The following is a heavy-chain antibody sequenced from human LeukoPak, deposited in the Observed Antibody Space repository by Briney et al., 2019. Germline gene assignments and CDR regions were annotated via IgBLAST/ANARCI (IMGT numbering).Heavy chain of an antibody. CDR1: GGPISSGGYY. D-gene: IGHD4-17*01. CDR2: IYYSGST. J-gene: IGHJ4*02. V-gene: IGHV4-31*03. Sequence: SETLSLTCTVSGGPISSGGYYWSWIRQHPGKGLEWIGYIYYSGSTYYNPSLKSRVTISVDTSKNQFSLKLSSVTAADTAVYYCARDPYGDSGYFDYWGQGTLVTVSS. CDR3: ARDPYGDSGYFDY.